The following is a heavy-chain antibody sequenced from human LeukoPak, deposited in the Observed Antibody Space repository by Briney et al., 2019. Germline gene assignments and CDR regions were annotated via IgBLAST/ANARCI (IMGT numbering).Heavy chain of an antibody. CDR3: AKDRRSGSSTRYYYYYYMDV. CDR1: GFTFSSYG. D-gene: IGHD1-26*01. J-gene: IGHJ6*03. V-gene: IGHV3-30*18. Sequence: GGSLRLSCAASGFTFSSYGMHWVRQAPGKGLEWVAVISYDGSNKYYADSVKGRFTISRDNPKNTLYLQMNSLRAEDTAVYYCAKDRRSGSSTRYYYYYYMDVWGKGTTVTVSS. CDR2: ISYDGSNK.